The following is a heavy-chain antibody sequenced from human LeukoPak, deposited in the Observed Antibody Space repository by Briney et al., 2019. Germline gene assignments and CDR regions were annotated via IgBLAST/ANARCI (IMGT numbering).Heavy chain of an antibody. CDR1: EFXVSSTY. CDR3: ARHLFGEFFS. D-gene: IGHD3-10*02. J-gene: IGHJ5*02. Sequence: GGSLRLSCAASEFXVSSTYINWVRQAPGKGLEWVSVIDSGGKIHYADFAKGRFTISRDNSKNTVYLQMNSLRAEDTAVYYCARHLFGEFFSWGQGTLVTVSS. CDR2: IDSGGKI. V-gene: IGHV3-66*04.